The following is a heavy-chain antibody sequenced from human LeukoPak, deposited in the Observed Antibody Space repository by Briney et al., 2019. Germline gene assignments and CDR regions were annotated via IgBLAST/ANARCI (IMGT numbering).Heavy chain of an antibody. D-gene: IGHD1-1*01. CDR2: INPSGGST. Sequence: ASVKVSCKASGYTFTSYYIHWVRQAPGQGLEWMGIINPSGGSTTYAQKFQGRVTMTRDTSTSTVYMELSSLRFEDTAVYYCARDQGRTTAYGLDVWGQGTTVTVSS. J-gene: IGHJ6*02. CDR3: ARDQGRTTAYGLDV. V-gene: IGHV1-46*01. CDR1: GYTFTSYY.